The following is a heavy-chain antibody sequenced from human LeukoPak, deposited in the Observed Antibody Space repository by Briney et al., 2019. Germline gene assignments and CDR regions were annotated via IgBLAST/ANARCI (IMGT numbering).Heavy chain of an antibody. D-gene: IGHD3-10*01. CDR3: AFDYYGSGSPPELDI. CDR2: VSGSGLTT. J-gene: IGHJ3*02. Sequence: GGSLRLSCVTSGCSFNPYAMRWVRQAPGKGLEWVSAVSGSGLTTYYADSVKGRFTISRDNSKNTLYLQMNSPRAEDTAVYYCAFDYYGSGSPPELDIWGQGTMVTVSS. V-gene: IGHV3-23*01. CDR1: GCSFNPYA.